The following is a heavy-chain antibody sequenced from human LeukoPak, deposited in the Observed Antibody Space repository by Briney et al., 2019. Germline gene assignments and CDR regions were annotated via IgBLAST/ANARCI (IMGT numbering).Heavy chain of an antibody. CDR2: INSDGSST. D-gene: IGHD1-26*01. CDR1: GFTFRTDW. Sequence: PGGSLRLSCVGSGFTFRTDWVNWVRQAPGKGLVWVSRINSDGSSTTYADSVKGRFTISRDNAKNTVYLQMNSLRAEDTAVYYCGSGGWLLDYWGQGTLVTVSS. CDR3: GSGGWLLDY. V-gene: IGHV3-74*01. J-gene: IGHJ4*02.